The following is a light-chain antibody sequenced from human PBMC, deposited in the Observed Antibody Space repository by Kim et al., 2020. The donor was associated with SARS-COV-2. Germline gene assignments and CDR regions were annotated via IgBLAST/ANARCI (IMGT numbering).Light chain of an antibody. CDR1: QDISNY. CDR3: QKCGSAPWT. J-gene: IGKJ1*01. CDR2: AAS. Sequence: DIQMTQSPSSLSASVGDRVTITCRASQDISNYLAWFQLKPGKAPKLLIYAASALQPGVPSRFSGSGSGTDFTLAVTSLQPEGVATYYYQKCGSAPWTFGQETKVDIK. V-gene: IGKV1-27*01.